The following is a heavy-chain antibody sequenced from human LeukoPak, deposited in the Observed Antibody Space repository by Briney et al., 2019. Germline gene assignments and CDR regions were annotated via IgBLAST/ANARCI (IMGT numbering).Heavy chain of an antibody. CDR3: ARLVMGDSGWDIDY. J-gene: IGHJ4*02. Sequence: TSETLSLTCTVSGGSISSSSYYWGWIRQPPGKGLEWIGSIYYSGSTYYNPSLKSRVTISVDTSKNQFSLKLSSVTAADTAVYYCARLVMGDSGWDIDYWGQGTLVTVSS. D-gene: IGHD6-19*01. CDR2: IYYSGST. V-gene: IGHV4-39*07. CDR1: GGSISSSSYY.